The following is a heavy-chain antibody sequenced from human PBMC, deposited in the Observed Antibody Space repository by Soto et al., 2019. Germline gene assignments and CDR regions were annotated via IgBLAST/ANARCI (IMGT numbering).Heavy chain of an antibody. D-gene: IGHD2-15*01. CDR3: AKDVRLCGYCGGGSSRNAFDI. Sequence: EVQLLESGGGLVQPGGSLRLSCAASGFTFSSYAMNWVRQAPGKGLEWVSGLSGGGGFTYYADSVKGRFTISRDNSNNRLYMQMNSLRAEDTAIYYCAKDVRLCGYCGGGSSRNAFDIWGQGAMVTVSP. J-gene: IGHJ3*02. V-gene: IGHV3-23*01. CDR1: GFTFSSYA. CDR2: LSGGGGFT.